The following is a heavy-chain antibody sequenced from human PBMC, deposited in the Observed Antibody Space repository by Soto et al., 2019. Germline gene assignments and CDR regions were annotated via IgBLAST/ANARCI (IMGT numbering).Heavy chain of an antibody. CDR3: ARDDYSSSGRNSGFDN. D-gene: IGHD3-22*01. V-gene: IGHV3-30-3*01. CDR2: ISYDGSNQ. Sequence: GGSLRLSCAASGFTFSSYAMHWVRQAPGEGLEWVAVISYDGSNQFYADSVKGRFTISRDDSKNTLYLQMNSLRPEDTAVYYCARDDYSSSGRNSGFDNWGQGTLVTVSS. J-gene: IGHJ4*02. CDR1: GFTFSSYA.